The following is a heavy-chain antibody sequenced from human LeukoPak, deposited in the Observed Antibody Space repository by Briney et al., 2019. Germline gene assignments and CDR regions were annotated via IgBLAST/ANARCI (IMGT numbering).Heavy chain of an antibody. V-gene: IGHV3-21*01. D-gene: IGHD1-26*01. CDR1: GFTFSTYT. J-gene: IGHJ4*02. CDR3: GAAYSGSSPFDY. CDR2: ISSSYYI. Sequence: GGSLRLSCTASGFTFSTYTMNWVRQAPGKGLEWVSSISSSYYIYYADSVKGRFTISRDNAKNSLFLQMNSLRAEDTAVYYCGAAYSGSSPFDYWGQGTLVTVSS.